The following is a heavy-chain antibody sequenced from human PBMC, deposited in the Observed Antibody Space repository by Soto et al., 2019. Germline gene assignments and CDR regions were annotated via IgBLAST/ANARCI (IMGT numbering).Heavy chain of an antibody. J-gene: IGHJ4*02. CDR3: ARGSYDFWSGYYYPTINFDY. Sequence: PSETLSLTCTVSGGSISSYYWSWIRQPPGKGLEWIGYIYYSGSTNYNPSIKSRVTISVDTSKNQLSLKLSSVTAADTAVYYCARGSYDFWSGYYYPTINFDYWGQGTLVTVSS. CDR2: IYYSGST. D-gene: IGHD3-3*01. CDR1: GGSISSYY. V-gene: IGHV4-59*01.